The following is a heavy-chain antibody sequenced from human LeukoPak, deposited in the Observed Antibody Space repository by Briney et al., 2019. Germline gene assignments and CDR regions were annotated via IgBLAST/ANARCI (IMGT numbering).Heavy chain of an antibody. CDR2: ISSDGTIT. V-gene: IGHV3-74*01. CDR3: AALEPDY. D-gene: IGHD3-16*02. CDR1: GFTFSSYW. J-gene: IGHJ4*02. Sequence: GGSLRLSCVASGFTFSSYWMHWVRHAPGKGLVWVSRISSDGTITGYADSVKGRFTISRDNANNTLYLQMHSLRAEDAAVYYCAALEPDYWGEGPLVTVS.